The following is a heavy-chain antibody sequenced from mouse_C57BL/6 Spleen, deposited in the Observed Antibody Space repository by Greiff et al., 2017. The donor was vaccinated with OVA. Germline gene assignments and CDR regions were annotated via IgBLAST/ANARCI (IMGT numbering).Heavy chain of an antibody. Sequence: EVNLVESEGGLVQPGSSMKLSCTASGFTFSDYYMAWVRQVPEKGLEWVANINYDGSSTYYLDSLKSRFIISRDNAKNILYLQMSSLKSEDTATYYCARDRGDYDEGGFDYWGQGTTLTVSS. CDR2: INYDGSST. J-gene: IGHJ2*01. CDR1: GFTFSDYY. V-gene: IGHV5-16*01. D-gene: IGHD2-4*01. CDR3: ARDRGDYDEGGFDY.